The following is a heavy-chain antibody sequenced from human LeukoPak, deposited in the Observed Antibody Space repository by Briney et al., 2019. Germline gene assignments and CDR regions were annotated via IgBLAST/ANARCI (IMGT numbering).Heavy chain of an antibody. CDR3: ARGPYYYDSSGYSDY. V-gene: IGHV1-69*05. CDR2: IIPIFGTA. Sequence: SVKVSCKASGGTFSSYAISWVRQAPGQGLEWMGGIIPIFGTANYAQKFQGRVTITTDESTSTAYIELSSLRSEDTAVYYCARGPYYYDSSGYSDYWGQGTLVTVSS. CDR1: GGTFSSYA. D-gene: IGHD3-22*01. J-gene: IGHJ4*02.